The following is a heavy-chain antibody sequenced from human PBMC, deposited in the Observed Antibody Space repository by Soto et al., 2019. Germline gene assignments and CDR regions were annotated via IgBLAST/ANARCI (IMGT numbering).Heavy chain of an antibody. Sequence: ASVKVSCKASGYTFTSYDINWVRQATGQGLEWMGWMNPNSGNTGYAQKFQGRVTMTRNTSISTAYMELSSLRSEDTAVYYCARGRHSYGYSPLGYWGQGTLVTVSS. CDR2: MNPNSGNT. J-gene: IGHJ4*02. V-gene: IGHV1-8*01. CDR1: GYTFTSYD. D-gene: IGHD5-18*01. CDR3: ARGRHSYGYSPLGY.